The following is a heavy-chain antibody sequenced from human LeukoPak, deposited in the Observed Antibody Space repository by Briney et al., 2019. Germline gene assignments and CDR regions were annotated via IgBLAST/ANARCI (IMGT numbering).Heavy chain of an antibody. CDR3: ARYRNYYDSSGYSSAFDI. D-gene: IGHD3-22*01. CDR2: ISAYNGNT. V-gene: IGHV1-18*01. Sequence: GASVKVSCKASGYTFTSYGISWVRQAPGQGLEWMGWISAYNGNTNYAQKLQGRVTMTTDTYTSTAYMELRSLRSDDTAVYYCARYRNYYDSSGYSSAFDIWGQGTMVTVSS. CDR1: GYTFTSYG. J-gene: IGHJ3*02.